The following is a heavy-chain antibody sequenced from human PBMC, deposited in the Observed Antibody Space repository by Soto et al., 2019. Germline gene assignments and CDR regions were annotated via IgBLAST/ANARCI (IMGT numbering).Heavy chain of an antibody. Sequence: GGSLRLSCEASGFSFSTVGMHWVRQAPGKGLEWVVLISHDGNRQFYAESVKGRFTVSRDNSRDTVSLEMNGLRPEDTAIYYCARLAVPATMLKIWFDPWGQGTLVTVSS. CDR1: GFSFSTVG. J-gene: IGHJ5*02. CDR3: ARLAVPATMLKIWFDP. CDR2: ISHDGNRQ. V-gene: IGHV3-30*03. D-gene: IGHD2-2*01.